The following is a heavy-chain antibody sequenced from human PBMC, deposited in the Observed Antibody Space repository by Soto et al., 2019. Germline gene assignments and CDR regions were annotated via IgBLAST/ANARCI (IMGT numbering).Heavy chain of an antibody. Sequence: PGESLKISCKGSGYSFASYWIGWVCQMPGKGLEWMGIIYPGDSDTTYSPSFQGQVTISADKSIYTAYLQWSSLKSSDTAVYYCARHLCCYYYGMDVWGPGISVTVSS. CDR3: ARHLCCYYYGMDV. CDR1: GYSFASYW. J-gene: IGHJ6*02. V-gene: IGHV5-51*01. CDR2: IYPGDSDT.